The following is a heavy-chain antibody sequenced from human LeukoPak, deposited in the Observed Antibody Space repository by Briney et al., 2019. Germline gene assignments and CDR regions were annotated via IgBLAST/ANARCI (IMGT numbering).Heavy chain of an antibody. CDR1: GGSISSSSYY. CDR2: IYYSGST. Sequence: SETLSLTCTVSGGSISSSSYYWGWIRQPPGKGLEWIGSIYYSGSTYYNPSLKSRVTISVDTSKNQFSLKLSSVTAADTAVYYCARDRFGESFDYWGQGTLVTVSS. V-gene: IGHV4-39*07. D-gene: IGHD3-10*01. CDR3: ARDRFGESFDY. J-gene: IGHJ4*02.